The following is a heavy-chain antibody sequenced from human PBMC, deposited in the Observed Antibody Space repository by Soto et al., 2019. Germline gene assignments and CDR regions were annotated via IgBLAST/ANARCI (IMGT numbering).Heavy chain of an antibody. J-gene: IGHJ4*01. D-gene: IGHD5-18*01. CDR2: TSSTSHPK. Sequence: GGSLRLSCEASGFNFSKSGMYWVRQAPGKGLEWISYTSSTSHPKYYADAVKGRFTISRDNAKNSLYLQMDSLRDDDTALYYCARDRTAMDVFDSWGLGTQVTVSS. V-gene: IGHV3-48*02. CDR3: ARDRTAMDVFDS. CDR1: GFNFSKSG.